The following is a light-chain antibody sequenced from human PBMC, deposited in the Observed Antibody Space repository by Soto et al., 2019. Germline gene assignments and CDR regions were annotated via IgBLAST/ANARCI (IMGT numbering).Light chain of an antibody. CDR3: QQRSNWAT. V-gene: IGKV3-11*01. Sequence: VLTQSPGTLSLSPGDRATLSCRASHSINTSFLAWFQQKPGQAPRLLIYAASTRATGVPARFSGSGSVTDFTLTISSLEPEDFAVYYCQQRSNWATFGPGTKVD. CDR1: HSINTSF. CDR2: AAS. J-gene: IGKJ3*01.